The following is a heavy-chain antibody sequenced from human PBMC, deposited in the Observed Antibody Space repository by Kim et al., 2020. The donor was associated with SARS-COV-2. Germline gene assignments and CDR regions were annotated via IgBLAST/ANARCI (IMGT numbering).Heavy chain of an antibody. CDR1: GYTFTTHW. Sequence: GESLKISCKGSGYTFTTHWVGWVRQMPGKGLEWMGIIYPDDSDTTYSPSFQGQVTISVDKSISTVYLQWSSLKASDTAMYYCASSIEPGIAAAYGMDVWGQGTTVTVSS. CDR2: IYPDDSDT. J-gene: IGHJ6*02. V-gene: IGHV5-51*01. D-gene: IGHD6-13*01. CDR3: ASSIEPGIAAAYGMDV.